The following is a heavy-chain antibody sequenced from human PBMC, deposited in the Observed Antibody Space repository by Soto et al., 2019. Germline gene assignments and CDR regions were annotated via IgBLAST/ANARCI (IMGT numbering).Heavy chain of an antibody. CDR3: AWGTGKSFGSGPFAYGLDV. J-gene: IGHJ6*02. CDR2: ITYTGIT. CDR1: CVSVSSGAFS. V-gene: IGHV4-31*11. Sequence: QVQLQESGPGLVKPSQTLSLTCAVSCVSVSSGAFSWNWVRLHPGKGLQWIWYITYTGITYYNQSLRSRLLMSAHTSLNQFYLRLRTVTDADPGIFYCAWGTGKSFGSGPFAYGLDVWGQGTKVSVSS. D-gene: IGHD3-10*01.